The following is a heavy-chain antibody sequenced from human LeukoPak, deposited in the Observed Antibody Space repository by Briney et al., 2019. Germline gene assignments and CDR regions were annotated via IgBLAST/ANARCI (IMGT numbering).Heavy chain of an antibody. Sequence: EASVKVSCKASGYTFTSYAMNWVRQAPGQGLEWMGWINTNTGNPTYAQGFTGRFVFSLDTSVSTAYLQISSLKAEDTAVYYCAREVRPIAAAADWFDPWGQGTLVTVSS. CDR2: INTNTGNP. CDR3: AREVRPIAAAADWFDP. CDR1: GYTFTSYA. D-gene: IGHD6-13*01. V-gene: IGHV7-4-1*02. J-gene: IGHJ5*02.